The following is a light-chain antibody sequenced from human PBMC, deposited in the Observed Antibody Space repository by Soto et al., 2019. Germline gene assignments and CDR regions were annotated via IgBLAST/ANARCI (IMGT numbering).Light chain of an antibody. Sequence: DIVMTQSPDSLAVSLGERATINCKSSQSVLYSSNNKNYLAWYQQKPGQPPKLLIYWASTRESGVPDRFSGSGSGTDFTLTISSLQAEDVAVYYCQQYYSTLLLTFGGGTEVEIK. J-gene: IGKJ4*01. V-gene: IGKV4-1*01. CDR1: QSVLYSSNNKNY. CDR2: WAS. CDR3: QQYYSTLLLT.